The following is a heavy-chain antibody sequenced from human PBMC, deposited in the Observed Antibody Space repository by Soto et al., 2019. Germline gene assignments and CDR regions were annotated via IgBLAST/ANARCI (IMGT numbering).Heavy chain of an antibody. CDR2: INAGNGNT. D-gene: IGHD3-10*01. J-gene: IGHJ4*02. V-gene: IGHV1-3*01. Sequence: QVQLVQSGAEVKKPGASVKVSCKASGYTFTSYAMHWVRQAPGQRLEWMGWINAGNGNTKYSQKFQGRVTITRDTSAGTASMELSSRRSEDTAVYYCARDMGFGLSDYWGQGTLVTVSS. CDR1: GYTFTSYA. CDR3: ARDMGFGLSDY.